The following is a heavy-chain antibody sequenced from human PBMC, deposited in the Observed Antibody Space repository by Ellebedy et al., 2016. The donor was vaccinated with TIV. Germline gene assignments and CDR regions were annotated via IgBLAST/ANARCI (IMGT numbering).Heavy chain of an antibody. V-gene: IGHV4-39*07. CDR1: GGSVSSASYY. J-gene: IGHJ2*01. CDR3: ARARYGAYRYFDL. Sequence: SETLSLTCTVSGGSVSSASYYWSWIRQPPGTGLEWIEEINHSGSTNYNPSLKSRVTISVDTSKNQFSLKLSSVTAADTAVYYCARARYGAYRYFDLWGRGTLVTVSS. D-gene: IGHD4-17*01. CDR2: INHSGST.